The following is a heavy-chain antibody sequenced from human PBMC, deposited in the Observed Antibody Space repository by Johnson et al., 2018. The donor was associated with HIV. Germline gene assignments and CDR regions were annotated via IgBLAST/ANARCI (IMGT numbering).Heavy chain of an antibody. D-gene: IGHD3-10*01. J-gene: IGHJ3*02. Sequence: QVQLVESGGGVVQPGRSLRLSCAASGFTFSSYAMHWVRQAPGKGLEWVVVISYDRSNKYYADSVKGRFTISRDNSKNTLFLQMNSLRAEDTAVYYCARDPYTSAGNPFYIWGQGTMVTVSS. CDR1: GFTFSSYA. V-gene: IGHV3-30-3*01. CDR3: ARDPYTSAGNPFYI. CDR2: ISYDRSNK.